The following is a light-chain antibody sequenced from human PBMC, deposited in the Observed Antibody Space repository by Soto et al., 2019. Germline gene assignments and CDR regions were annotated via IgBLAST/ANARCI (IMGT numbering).Light chain of an antibody. CDR3: QQRTNWPPT. J-gene: IGKJ4*01. Sequence: EIVLTQSPATLSLSPGERATLSCRASQSVRNDLVWYHQKPGQAPRVLIYSASNRATGIPARFSGSESGTDFTLTISSLEPEDFAVYYCQQRTNWPPTFGGGTKVEMK. CDR1: QSVRND. CDR2: SAS. V-gene: IGKV3-11*01.